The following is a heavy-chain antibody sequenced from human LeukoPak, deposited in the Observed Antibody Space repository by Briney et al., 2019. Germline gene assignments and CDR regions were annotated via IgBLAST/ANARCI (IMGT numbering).Heavy chain of an antibody. CDR3: AKGTPPYYDFWSTYYYYMDV. CDR1: GFTFDDYA. V-gene: IGHV3-43*02. D-gene: IGHD3-3*01. J-gene: IGHJ6*03. Sequence: GGSLRLSCAASGFTFDDYAMHWVRQAPGKGLEWVSFISGDGDSTYYADSVKGRFTISRDNSQNSLYLQMNSLRTEDTALYYCAKGTPPYYDFWSTYYYYMDVWGKGTTVTVSS. CDR2: ISGDGDST.